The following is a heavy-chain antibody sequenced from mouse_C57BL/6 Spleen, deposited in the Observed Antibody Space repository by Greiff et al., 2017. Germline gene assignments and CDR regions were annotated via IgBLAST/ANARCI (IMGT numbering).Heavy chain of an antibody. CDR1: GYTFTSYW. Sequence: VQLQQPGAELVKPGASVKLSCKASGYTFTSYWMHWVKQRPGRGLEWIGRIDPNSGGTKYNEKFKSKATLTVDKPSSTAYMQLSSLTSEDSAVYYCARSGVPGSSYVRGWYFDVWGTGTTVTVSS. CDR2: IDPNSGGT. CDR3: ARSGVPGSSYVRGWYFDV. J-gene: IGHJ1*03. V-gene: IGHV1-72*01. D-gene: IGHD1-1*01.